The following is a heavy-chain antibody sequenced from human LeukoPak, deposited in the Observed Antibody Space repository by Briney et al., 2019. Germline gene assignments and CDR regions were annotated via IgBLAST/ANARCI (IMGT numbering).Heavy chain of an antibody. Sequence: GESLKISCRVSGYISTNYWIGWVRQMPGKGLESMGIIYPADSDTTYSPSFQGQVTISADMSIDTVYLQWSSLKASDTAIYYCARQSRDGSKTRGYYFDYWGQGTLVTASS. CDR1: GYISTNYW. J-gene: IGHJ4*02. CDR2: IYPADSDT. CDR3: ARQSRDGSKTRGYYFDY. D-gene: IGHD3-10*01. V-gene: IGHV5-51*01.